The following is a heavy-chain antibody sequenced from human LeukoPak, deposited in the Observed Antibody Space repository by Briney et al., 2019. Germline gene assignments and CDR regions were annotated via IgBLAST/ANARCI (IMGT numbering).Heavy chain of an antibody. CDR1: GFTFSSYS. CDR3: ARGLTTVTTLYYYYMDV. Sequence: GGSLRLSCAASGFTFSSYSMNWVRQAPGKGLEWVSSISSSSSYIYYADSVKGRFTISRDNAKNSLYLQMNSPRAEDTAVYYCARGLTTVTTLYYYYMDVWGKGTTVTVSS. V-gene: IGHV3-21*01. J-gene: IGHJ6*03. CDR2: ISSSSSYI. D-gene: IGHD4-17*01.